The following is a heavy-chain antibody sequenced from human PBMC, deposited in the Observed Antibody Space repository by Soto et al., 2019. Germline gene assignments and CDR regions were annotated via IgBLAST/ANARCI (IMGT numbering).Heavy chain of an antibody. V-gene: IGHV3-11*01. CDR2: SSSRGNTI. J-gene: IGHJ4*02. CDR3: ARELRGATTPNFDY. D-gene: IGHD5-12*01. Sequence: QVQLVESGGGLVKPGGSLRLSCAASVYTFSDYYMTWIRQAPGQGLEWVSYSSSRGNTIYYADSVKGRFTLSGDNAKKSKYLKKNSLRAEDTAMYYCARELRGATTPNFDYWGQETLVTVSS. CDR1: VYTFSDYY.